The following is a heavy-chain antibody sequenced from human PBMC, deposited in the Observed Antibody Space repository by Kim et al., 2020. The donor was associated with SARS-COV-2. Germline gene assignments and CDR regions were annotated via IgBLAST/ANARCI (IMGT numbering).Heavy chain of an antibody. CDR2: IKQDGSEK. D-gene: IGHD6-13*01. Sequence: GGSLRLSCAASGFTFSSYWMSWVRQAPGKGLEWVANIKQDGSEKYYVDSVKGRFTISRDNAKNSLYLQMNSLRAEDTAVYYCARINSSSWSNDAFDIWGQGTMVTVSS. CDR1: GFTFSSYW. J-gene: IGHJ3*02. CDR3: ARINSSSWSNDAFDI. V-gene: IGHV3-7*01.